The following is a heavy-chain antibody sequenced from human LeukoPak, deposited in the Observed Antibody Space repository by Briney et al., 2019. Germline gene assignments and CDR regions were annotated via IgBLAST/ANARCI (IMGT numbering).Heavy chain of an antibody. J-gene: IGHJ4*02. D-gene: IGHD3-10*01. Sequence: GGSLRLSCAASGFTFSDHYMSWIRQASGEALVWVSRINSDGSVTNYADSVKGRFTVSRDNAKSTLYLQMNSLRTEDTAIYYCARGGSYYLDYWGQGTLVTVSS. CDR2: INSDGSVT. CDR1: GFTFSDHY. V-gene: IGHV3-74*01. CDR3: ARGGSYYLDY.